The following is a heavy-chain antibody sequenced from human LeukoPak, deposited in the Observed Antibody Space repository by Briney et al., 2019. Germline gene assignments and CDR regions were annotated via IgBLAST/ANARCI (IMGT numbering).Heavy chain of an antibody. J-gene: IGHJ5*02. D-gene: IGHD3-3*01. Sequence: ASVKVSCNASGYSFTSYDINWVRQPTGQGLEWMGWMNPNSDSTGYAQKFQGRVTMTSNTSISTADMELSSLRSDDTAVYYCARGRATIFGTRRNWFDPWGQGTLVTVSS. CDR3: ARGRATIFGTRRNWFDP. V-gene: IGHV1-8*01. CDR1: GYSFTSYD. CDR2: MNPNSDST.